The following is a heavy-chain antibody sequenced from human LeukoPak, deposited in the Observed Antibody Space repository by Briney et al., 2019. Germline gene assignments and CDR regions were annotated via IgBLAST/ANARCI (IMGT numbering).Heavy chain of an antibody. J-gene: IGHJ4*02. D-gene: IGHD6-13*01. V-gene: IGHV3-21*01. Sequence: GGSLRLSCAASGFTFRSYSRNWVRQAPANGLEWVSSVSGGSSYIYYADSVKGRFTISRDNAKNSLYLQMNSLRAEDPAVYYCARDKGITATGTNFDYWGQGTLVTVSS. CDR1: GFTFRSYS. CDR2: VSGGSSYI. CDR3: ARDKGITATGTNFDY.